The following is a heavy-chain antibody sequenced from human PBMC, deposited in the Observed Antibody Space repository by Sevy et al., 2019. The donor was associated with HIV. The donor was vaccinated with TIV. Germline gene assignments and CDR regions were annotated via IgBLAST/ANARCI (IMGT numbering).Heavy chain of an antibody. CDR2: INPSSGGT. Sequence: ASVKVSCETSGYTFTYYYIHWVRQAPGQGLEWMGWINPSSGGTQYAQKFQGRVSVTSGTSRRTSYMELRRLRSDDTALYYCARQVDNWFDPWGQGTPVTVSS. CDR1: GYTFTYYY. V-gene: IGHV1-2*02. J-gene: IGHJ5*02. CDR3: ARQVDNWFDP. D-gene: IGHD2-15*01.